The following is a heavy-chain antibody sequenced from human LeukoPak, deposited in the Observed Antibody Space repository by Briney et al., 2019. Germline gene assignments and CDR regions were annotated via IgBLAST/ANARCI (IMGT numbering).Heavy chain of an antibody. CDR2: ISYDGSNK. CDR3: TTCHGILTGPFDY. D-gene: IGHD3-9*01. V-gene: IGHV3-30*04. J-gene: IGHJ4*02. Sequence: PGRPLRLSCAASGFTFSSYAMHWVRQAPGKGLEWVAVISYDGSNKKYGDSVKGRFTISRDNSKNTLDLQMNSLKTEDTAVYYCTTCHGILTGPFDYWGQGTLVTVSS. CDR1: GFTFSSYA.